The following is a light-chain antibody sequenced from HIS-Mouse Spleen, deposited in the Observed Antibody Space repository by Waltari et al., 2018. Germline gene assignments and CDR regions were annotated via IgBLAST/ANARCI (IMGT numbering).Light chain of an antibody. V-gene: IGLV1-51*01. CDR2: DNN. CDR1: SSNIGNNY. Sequence: QSVLTQPPSVSAAPGQKVTISCSGSSSNIGNNYVSWYQQLPGTAPKLLIYDNNKRPSGSPDRFPGSKCGTSATLGITGLQTGDEDDYYCGTWDSSLSAGLFGGGTKLTVL. CDR3: GTWDSSLSAGL. J-gene: IGLJ3*02.